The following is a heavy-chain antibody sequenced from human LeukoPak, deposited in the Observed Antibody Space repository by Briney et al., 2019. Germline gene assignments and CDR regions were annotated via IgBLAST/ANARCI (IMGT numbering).Heavy chain of an antibody. D-gene: IGHD3-16*02. CDR1: GYTLTELS. CDR2: FDPEDGET. CDR3: ATAVSLPSYYFDY. V-gene: IGHV1-24*01. Sequence: ASVKVSCKVSGYTLTELSMHWVRQAPGKGLEWMGGFDPEDGETIYAQKFQGRVTMTEDTSTDTAYMELSSLKSEDTAVYYCATAVSLPSYYFDYWGQGTLVTVSS. J-gene: IGHJ4*02.